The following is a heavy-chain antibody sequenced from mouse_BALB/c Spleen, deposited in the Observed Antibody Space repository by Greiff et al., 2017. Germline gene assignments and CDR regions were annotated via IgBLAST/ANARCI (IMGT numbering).Heavy chain of an antibody. Sequence: EVQLQQSGPELVKPGASVKISCKASGYSFTGYYMHWVKQSHVKSLEWIGRINPYNGATSYNQNFKDKASLTVDKSSSTAYMELHSLTSEDSAVYYCARADGYFDYWGQGTTLTVSS. J-gene: IGHJ2*01. CDR3: ARADGYFDY. CDR1: GYSFTGYY. D-gene: IGHD2-3*01. CDR2: INPYNGAT. V-gene: IGHV1-31*01.